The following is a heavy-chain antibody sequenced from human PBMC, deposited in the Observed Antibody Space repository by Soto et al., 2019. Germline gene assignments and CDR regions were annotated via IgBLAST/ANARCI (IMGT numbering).Heavy chain of an antibody. Sequence: GGSLRLSCAASGFTFSNCAMHWVRQAPGKGLEWVALLWFDGSNKFYADSVKGRFTIYRDNSKDTLYLQMNSLRAEDTAVYYCARDVEYSSSANVDYWGQGTLVTVSS. D-gene: IGHD6-6*01. CDR2: LWFDGSNK. CDR3: ARDVEYSSSANVDY. V-gene: IGHV3-33*01. J-gene: IGHJ4*02. CDR1: GFTFSNCA.